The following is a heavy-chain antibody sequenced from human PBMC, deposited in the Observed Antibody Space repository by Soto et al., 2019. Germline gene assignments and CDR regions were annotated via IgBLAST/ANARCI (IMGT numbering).Heavy chain of an antibody. J-gene: IGHJ6*02. D-gene: IGHD6-13*01. CDR3: ATAYSSSWYQGMDV. CDR2: IYPGDSDT. V-gene: IGHV5-51*01. Sequence: PGESLKISCKGSGYGFTNSWIGWVRQMPGKGLEWMGIIYPGDSDTRYSPSFQGQVTISVDKSISTAYLQWSSLKASDTAMYHCATAYSSSWYQGMDVWGQGTTVTVSS. CDR1: GYGFTNSW.